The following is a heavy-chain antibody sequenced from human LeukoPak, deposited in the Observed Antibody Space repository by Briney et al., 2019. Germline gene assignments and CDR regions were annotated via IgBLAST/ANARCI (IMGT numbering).Heavy chain of an antibody. CDR1: GFTVSSNY. D-gene: IGHD1-26*01. Sequence: PGGSLRLSCAASGFTVSSNYMSWVRQAPGKGLEWVSVIYSGGSTYYADSVKGRFTISRDNSKNTLYLQMNSLRAEDTAVYYCARAGVGATYAFDIWGQGTMVTVSS. CDR3: ARAGVGATYAFDI. CDR2: IYSGGST. V-gene: IGHV3-53*01. J-gene: IGHJ3*02.